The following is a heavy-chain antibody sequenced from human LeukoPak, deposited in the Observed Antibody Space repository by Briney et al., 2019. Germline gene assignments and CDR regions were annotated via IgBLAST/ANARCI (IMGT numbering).Heavy chain of an antibody. CDR3: AKTDSGYNGEIDY. V-gene: IGHV3-30*02. D-gene: IGHD5-12*01. CDR1: GFTFSSYG. Sequence: PGGSLRLSCAASGFTFSSYGMHCVRQAPGKGLEWVAFIRYDGSNKYYADSVKGRFTISRDNSKNTLYLQMNSLRADDTAVYYCAKTDSGYNGEIDYWGQGTLVTVSS. J-gene: IGHJ4*02. CDR2: IRYDGSNK.